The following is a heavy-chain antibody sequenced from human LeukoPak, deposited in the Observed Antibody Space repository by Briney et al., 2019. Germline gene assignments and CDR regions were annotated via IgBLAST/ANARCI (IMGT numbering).Heavy chain of an antibody. CDR3: ARDVDSTMVLFDY. V-gene: IGHV1-18*01. CDR1: GSTFSSYG. Sequence: ASVKVSCKASGSTFSSYGISWVRQAPGQGLEWMGWISGYNGNTKYAQKVQDRVTMTTDTSTSTAYMELRSLRSDDTAVYYCARDVDSTMVLFDYWGQGTLVTVSS. D-gene: IGHD4/OR15-4a*01. CDR2: ISGYNGNT. J-gene: IGHJ4*02.